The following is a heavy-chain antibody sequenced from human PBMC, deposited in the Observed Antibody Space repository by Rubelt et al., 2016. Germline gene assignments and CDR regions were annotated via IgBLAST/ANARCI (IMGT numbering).Heavy chain of an antibody. CDR2: ISYDGSNK. V-gene: IGHV3-30*18. Sequence: EDGGGVVQPGRSLRLSCAASGFTFSSYGMHWVRQAPGKGLEWVAVISYDGSNKYYADSVKGRFTISRDNSKNTLYLQMNSLRAEDTALYYCAKDSDSSGRGYYYYGMDVWGQGTTVTVSS. CDR3: AKDSDSSGRGYYYYGMDV. D-gene: IGHD6-19*01. CDR1: GFTFSSYG. J-gene: IGHJ6*02.